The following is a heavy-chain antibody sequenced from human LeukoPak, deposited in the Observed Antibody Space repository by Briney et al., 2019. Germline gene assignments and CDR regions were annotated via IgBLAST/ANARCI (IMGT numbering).Heavy chain of an antibody. CDR3: ARGSTSGSSWYFFDY. Sequence: ASVKVSCKASGGTFSSYAISWVRQAPGQGLEWMGGIIPIFGTANYAQKFQGRVTITADESTSTAYMELSSLRSEDTAVYYCARGSTSGSSWYFFDYWGQGTLVTVSS. J-gene: IGHJ4*02. V-gene: IGHV1-69*13. CDR1: GGTFSSYA. CDR2: IIPIFGTA. D-gene: IGHD6-13*01.